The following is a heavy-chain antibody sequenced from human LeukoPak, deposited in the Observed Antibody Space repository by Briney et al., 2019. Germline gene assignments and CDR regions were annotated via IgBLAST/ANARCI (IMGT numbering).Heavy chain of an antibody. V-gene: IGHV4-59*01. Sequence: SETLSLTCTVSGGSMHLFYWTWIRQSPGKGLEWIGNIYHIGYTEYNPSLKSRVTISVDTSKNQFSLKLSSVTAADTAMYYCARGYGSSYVDAFDIWGQGTMVTVSS. D-gene: IGHD6-13*01. J-gene: IGHJ3*02. CDR1: GGSMHLFY. CDR2: IYHIGYT. CDR3: ARGYGSSYVDAFDI.